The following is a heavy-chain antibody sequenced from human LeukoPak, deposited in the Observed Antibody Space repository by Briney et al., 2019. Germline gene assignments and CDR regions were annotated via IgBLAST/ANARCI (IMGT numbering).Heavy chain of an antibody. Sequence: PSETLSLTCIVSGGSIRPFFWNWIRQPPGKGLEWIGYIYYSRSTNYNPSLKSRLAISVDRSKNQISLKLTSVTAADTGVYYCARDQDQIEGYYYYGIDVSGKGTTVTASS. CDR1: GGSIRPFF. CDR2: IYYSRST. V-gene: IGHV4-59*01. CDR3: ARDQDQIEGYYYYGIDV. D-gene: IGHD2-2*01. J-gene: IGHJ6*04.